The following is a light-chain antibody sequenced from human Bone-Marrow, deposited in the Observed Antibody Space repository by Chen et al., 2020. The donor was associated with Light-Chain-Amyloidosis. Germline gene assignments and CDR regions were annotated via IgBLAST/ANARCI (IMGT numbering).Light chain of an antibody. CDR2: EDD. V-gene: IGLV6-57*01. CDR1: SGSIAPNY. Sequence: NFCLPQPHSFPEPPGKRVSISGTRSSGSIAPNYVRCYQQRRGSSPTTVIYEDDQRPPWVPDRFSGSIDRSSNSASLNISGRKTEDEADYYCQSYQGSSQGVFGGGTKLTVL. CDR3: QSYQGSSQGV. J-gene: IGLJ3*02.